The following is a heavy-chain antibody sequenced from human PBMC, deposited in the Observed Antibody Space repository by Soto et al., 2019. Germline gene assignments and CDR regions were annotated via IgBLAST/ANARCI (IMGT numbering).Heavy chain of an antibody. CDR2: IYHSGST. CDR3: ARIILWFGELYPIKPKPTQGDGFDP. D-gene: IGHD3-10*01. Sequence: QVQMQESGPGLVKPSGTLSLTCAVSGGSISSSNWWSWVRQPPWKGLEWLGEIYHSGSTSYNPSLQSRATISVDKSKNQFSLELSSVTAADTAVYYCARIILWFGELYPIKPKPTQGDGFDPWGQGTLVTVSS. CDR1: GGSISSSNW. V-gene: IGHV4-4*02. J-gene: IGHJ5*02.